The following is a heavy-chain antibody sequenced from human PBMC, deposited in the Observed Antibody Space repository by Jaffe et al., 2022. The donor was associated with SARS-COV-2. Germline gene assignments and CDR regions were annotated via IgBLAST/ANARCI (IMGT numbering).Heavy chain of an antibody. CDR2: ILYDGSYT. V-gene: IGHV3-30*18. D-gene: IGHD2-8*01. Sequence: QVQLVESGGGVVQPGGSLRLSCAASGFTFSSHAMHWVRQAPGKGLDWVAVILYDGSYTFYGDSVKGRFTISRDNSKSTLYLQMKSLRPEDTAVYYCAKRGPAEWYYLGDWGQGTLVTVSS. CDR1: GFTFSSHA. J-gene: IGHJ4*02. CDR3: AKRGPAEWYYLGD.